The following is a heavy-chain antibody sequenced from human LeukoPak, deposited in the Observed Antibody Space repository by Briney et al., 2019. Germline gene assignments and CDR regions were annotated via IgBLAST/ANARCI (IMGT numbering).Heavy chain of an antibody. CDR2: IYHSGST. J-gene: IGHJ5*02. Sequence: SETLSLTCTVSGYSISSGYYWGWIRQPPGKGLEWIGSIYHSGSTYYNPSLKSRVTISVDTSKNQFSLKLSSVTAADTAVYYCARQAVIILTGVEGPWFDPWGQGTLVAVSS. CDR1: GYSISSGYY. CDR3: ARQAVIILTGVEGPWFDP. V-gene: IGHV4-38-2*02. D-gene: IGHD1-14*01.